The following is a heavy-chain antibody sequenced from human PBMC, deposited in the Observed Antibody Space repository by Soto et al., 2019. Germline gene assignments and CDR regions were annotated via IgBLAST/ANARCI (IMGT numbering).Heavy chain of an antibody. Sequence: GESLKISCQGSGYSFPSYWITWVRQMPGKGLEWLGRIDPYDSDTNYSPSFQGHVTMSADKSSTTAYLQWSSLKASDTALYYCARENIAVAGGPFDYWGQGTLVTVSS. CDR2: IDPYDSDT. J-gene: IGHJ4*02. CDR3: ARENIAVAGGPFDY. V-gene: IGHV5-10-1*01. CDR1: GYSFPSYW. D-gene: IGHD6-19*01.